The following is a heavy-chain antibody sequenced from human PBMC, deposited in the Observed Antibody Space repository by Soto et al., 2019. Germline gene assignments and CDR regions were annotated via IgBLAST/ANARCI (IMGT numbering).Heavy chain of an antibody. CDR2: ISAYNGNT. D-gene: IGHD3-22*01. Sequence: GASVKVSCKASGYTFTSYGISWVRQAPGQGLEWMGWISAYNGNTNYEQKLQGRVTMTTDTSTSTAYMVLRSLRSDDTAVYYCAIDEGAYYYDSSGSPPRAFDIWGQGTMVTVSS. V-gene: IGHV1-18*04. CDR1: GYTFTSYG. J-gene: IGHJ3*02. CDR3: AIDEGAYYYDSSGSPPRAFDI.